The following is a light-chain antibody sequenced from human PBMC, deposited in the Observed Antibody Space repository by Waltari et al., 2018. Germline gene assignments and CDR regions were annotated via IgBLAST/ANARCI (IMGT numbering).Light chain of an antibody. CDR2: GAS. CDR3: QQYNDWPLT. Sequence: EVVMTPSPATLSVSVGERATLSCRASHSVRSTLAGYQQKPGQAPRLLIYGASTRASGIPARFSGSGSGTEFTLTISSLQSEDFAVYFCQQYNDWPLTFGGGTKVEIK. J-gene: IGKJ4*01. CDR1: HSVRST. V-gene: IGKV3-15*01.